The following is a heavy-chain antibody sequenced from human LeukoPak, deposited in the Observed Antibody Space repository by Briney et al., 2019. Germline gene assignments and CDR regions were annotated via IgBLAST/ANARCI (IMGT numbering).Heavy chain of an antibody. V-gene: IGHV3-74*01. D-gene: IGHD2-15*01. CDR3: TRDAAGLDY. J-gene: IGHJ4*02. CDR2: IKGDGSST. CDR1: GFTFRNHW. Sequence: GGSLRLSCAASGFTFRNHWMHWVRQAPGKWLVWVSRIKGDGSSTTYADSVKGRFTISRDNAKSTLYLQMNSLRGEDTAVYYCTRDAAGLDYWGQGTLVTVSS.